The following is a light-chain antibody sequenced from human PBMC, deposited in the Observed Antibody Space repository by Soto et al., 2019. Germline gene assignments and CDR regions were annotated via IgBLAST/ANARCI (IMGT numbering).Light chain of an antibody. Sequence: MYQCLSTLSESNRDTVTVTCRASQSVSGWLAWYQQKPGEAPKLLIYDASALERGVPSRFSGTGSGTEFTLTIDRLQPDDFATYYCQQYHTSSITFGQRRLLEVK. CDR3: QQYHTSSIT. J-gene: IGKJ5*01. CDR2: DAS. V-gene: IGKV1-5*01. CDR1: QSVSGW.